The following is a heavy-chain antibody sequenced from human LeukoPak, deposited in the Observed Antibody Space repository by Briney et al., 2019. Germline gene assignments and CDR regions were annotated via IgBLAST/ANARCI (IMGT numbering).Heavy chain of an antibody. CDR1: GYTFTSYG. D-gene: IGHD3-10*01. CDR3: ARSYYGPNAFDI. Sequence: GALVKVSCKASGYTFTSYGISWVRQAPGQGLEWMGWISAYNGNTNYAQKLQGRVTMTTDTSTNTAYMELRSLRSDDTAVYYCARSYYGPNAFDIWGQGTMVTVSS. CDR2: ISAYNGNT. V-gene: IGHV1-18*01. J-gene: IGHJ3*02.